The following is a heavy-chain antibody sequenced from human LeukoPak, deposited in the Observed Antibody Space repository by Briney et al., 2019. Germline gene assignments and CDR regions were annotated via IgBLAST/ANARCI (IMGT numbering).Heavy chain of an antibody. CDR2: INYSGNT. CDR1: GGSISSPNYY. D-gene: IGHD1-26*01. V-gene: IGHV4-39*01. Sequence: SETLSLTCTVSGGSISSPNYYWGWIRQPPGKGLEWIGCINYSGNTYYNPSLKSRVTISVDTSKNQFSLKLGSVTAADTAVYYCARGLLYSGSFSRNWFDPWGQGTLVTVSS. CDR3: ARGLLYSGSFSRNWFDP. J-gene: IGHJ5*02.